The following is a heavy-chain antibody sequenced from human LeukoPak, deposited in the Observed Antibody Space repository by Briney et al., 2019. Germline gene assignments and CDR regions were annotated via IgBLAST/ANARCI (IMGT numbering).Heavy chain of an antibody. J-gene: IGHJ4*02. D-gene: IGHD6-13*01. Sequence: ASVNVSCKVSGYALTELSIHWVRQAPGKGLEWMGSFDPEDGETIYPQKFQGRVTMIEDTSTDTAYLALNSLRSEDTAVYYCAVEHSSSFHYWGQGTLVTVSS. CDR3: AVEHSSSFHY. CDR2: FDPEDGET. V-gene: IGHV1-24*01. CDR1: GYALTELS.